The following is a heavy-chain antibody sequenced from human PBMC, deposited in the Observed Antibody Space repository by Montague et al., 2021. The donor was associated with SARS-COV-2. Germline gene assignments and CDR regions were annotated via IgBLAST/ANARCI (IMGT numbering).Heavy chain of an antibody. CDR1: GGSISTYY. CDR3: ARLPYDNSYGMDV. CDR2: IDYSGST. D-gene: IGHD3-9*01. V-gene: IGHV4-59*01. J-gene: IGHJ6*02. Sequence: SETLSLTCTVSGGSISTYYWNWIRQFPGKGLEWIGYIDYSGSTXXXPPXRGGVIIAVDGSKIQFSLKLNSVTAADTAIYYCARLPYDNSYGMDVWGQGTTVTVSS.